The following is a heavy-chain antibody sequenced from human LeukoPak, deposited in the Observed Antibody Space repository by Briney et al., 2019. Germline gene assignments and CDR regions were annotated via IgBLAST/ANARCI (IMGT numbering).Heavy chain of an antibody. J-gene: IGHJ4*02. D-gene: IGHD3-10*01. Sequence: SETLSLTCTVSGGSISSYYWSWIRQPPGKGLEWIGYIYYSGSTNYNPSLRSRVTISVDTSKNQFSLKLSSVTAADTAVYYCARQSYGSGSYYFDYWGQGTLVTVSS. CDR3: ARQSYGSGSYYFDY. CDR2: IYYSGST. V-gene: IGHV4-59*08. CDR1: GGSISSYY.